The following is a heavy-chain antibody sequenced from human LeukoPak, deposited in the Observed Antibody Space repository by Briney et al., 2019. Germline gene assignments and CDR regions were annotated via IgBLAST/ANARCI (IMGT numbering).Heavy chain of an antibody. J-gene: IGHJ4*02. Sequence: SETLSLTCAVSGGSTNRDQHCRAWVRQPPGKGLEWTASICYGGTTYYNPSLKSRVTISVDTSTNKFSLKLSSVTAADTAVYYCAHTNHYYFDWGQGTLVTVSS. V-gene: IGHV4-39*01. D-gene: IGHD2/OR15-2a*01. CDR2: ICYGGTT. CDR3: AHTNHYYFD. CDR1: GGSTNRDQHC.